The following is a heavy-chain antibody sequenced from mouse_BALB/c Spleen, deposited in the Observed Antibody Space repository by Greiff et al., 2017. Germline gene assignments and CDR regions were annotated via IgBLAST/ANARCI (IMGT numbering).Heavy chain of an antibody. V-gene: IGHV1-7*01. Sequence: QVQLKESGAELAKPGASVKMSCKASGYTFTSYWMHWVKQRPGQGLEWIGYINPSTGYTEYNQKFKDKATLTADKSSSTAYMQLSSLTSEDSAVYYCAVRHWYFDVWGAGTTVTVSS. CDR1: GYTFTSYW. CDR2: INPSTGYT. D-gene: IGHD2-14*01. CDR3: AVRHWYFDV. J-gene: IGHJ1*01.